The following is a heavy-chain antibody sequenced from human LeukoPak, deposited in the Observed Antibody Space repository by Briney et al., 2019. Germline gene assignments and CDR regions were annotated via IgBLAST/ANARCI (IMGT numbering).Heavy chain of an antibody. D-gene: IGHD3-3*01. CDR1: GFTFNSYA. CDR3: AKGLLRFLEWLLLAADAFDI. Sequence: GGSLRLSCAASGFTFNSYAMSWVRQAPGKGLEWVSAISGSGGSTYYADSVEGRFTISRDNSKNTLYLQMNSLRAEDTAVYYCAKGLLRFLEWLLLAADAFDIWGQGTMVTVSS. J-gene: IGHJ3*02. CDR2: ISGSGGST. V-gene: IGHV3-23*01.